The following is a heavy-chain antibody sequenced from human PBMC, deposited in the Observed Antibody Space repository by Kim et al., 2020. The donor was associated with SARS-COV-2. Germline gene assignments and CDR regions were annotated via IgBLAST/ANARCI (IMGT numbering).Heavy chain of an antibody. CDR3: ASLGLEMATIKGGTFDY. CDR1: GGTFSSYA. J-gene: IGHJ4*02. Sequence: SVKVSCKASGGTFSSYAISWVRQAPGQGLEWMGGIIPIFGTANYAQKFQGRVTITADESTSTAYMELSSLRSEDTAVYYCASLGLEMATIKGGTFDYWGQGTLVTVSS. V-gene: IGHV1-69*13. D-gene: IGHD5-12*01. CDR2: IIPIFGTA.